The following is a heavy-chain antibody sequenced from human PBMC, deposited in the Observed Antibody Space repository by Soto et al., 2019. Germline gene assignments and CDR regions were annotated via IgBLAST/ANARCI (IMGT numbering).Heavy chain of an antibody. Sequence: PSETLSLTCAVSGGSISSGGYSWSWIRQPPGKGLEWIGYIYHSGSTYYNPSLKSRVTISVDRSKNQFSLKLSSVTAADTAVYYCARGLYYYDSSGRGRWFDPWGQGTLVTVS. J-gene: IGHJ5*02. CDR1: GGSISSGGYS. CDR2: IYHSGST. V-gene: IGHV4-30-2*01. D-gene: IGHD3-22*01. CDR3: ARGLYYYDSSGRGRWFDP.